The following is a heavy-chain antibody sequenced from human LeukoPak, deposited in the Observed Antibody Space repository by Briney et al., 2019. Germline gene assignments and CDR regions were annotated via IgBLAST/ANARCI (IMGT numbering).Heavy chain of an antibody. D-gene: IGHD1-26*01. Sequence: ASVKVSCKASGYTFINHWMHWVRQAPGQGLEWVGLINPTGTRTLYAQKFQGRITLTRDMSTTTDYMELSSLTSEYTAVYYCARDNSVGGIAWWFDPWGQGTLVTVSS. V-gene: IGHV1-46*01. CDR2: INPTGTRT. CDR1: GYTFINHW. CDR3: ARDNSVGGIAWWFDP. J-gene: IGHJ5*02.